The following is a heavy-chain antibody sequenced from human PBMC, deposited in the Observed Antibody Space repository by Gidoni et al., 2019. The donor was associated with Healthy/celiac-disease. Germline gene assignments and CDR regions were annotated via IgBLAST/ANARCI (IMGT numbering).Heavy chain of an antibody. CDR3: ARELWFGRRDFDY. CDR1: GFTFRSYW. J-gene: IGHJ4*02. V-gene: IGHV3-7*03. D-gene: IGHD3-10*01. Sequence: EVQLVESGGGLVQPGGSLRLSCAASGFTFRSYWISWVRQAPGKGLEWVANIKQDGSEKYYVDSVKGRFTISRDNAKNSLYLQMNSLRAEDTAVYYCARELWFGRRDFDYWGQGTLVTVSS. CDR2: IKQDGSEK.